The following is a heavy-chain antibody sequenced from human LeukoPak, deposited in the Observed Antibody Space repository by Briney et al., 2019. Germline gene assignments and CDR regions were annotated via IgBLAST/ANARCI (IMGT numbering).Heavy chain of an antibody. Sequence: PGGSLRLSCAASGFTVSSNYMSWVRQAPGKGLEWVSVIYSGGSTYYADSVKGRFTIPRDNSKNTLYLQMNSLRAEDTAVYYCARDTDGAFDYWGQGTLVTVSS. D-gene: IGHD5-24*01. V-gene: IGHV3-53*01. CDR2: IYSGGST. CDR1: GFTVSSNY. CDR3: ARDTDGAFDY. J-gene: IGHJ4*02.